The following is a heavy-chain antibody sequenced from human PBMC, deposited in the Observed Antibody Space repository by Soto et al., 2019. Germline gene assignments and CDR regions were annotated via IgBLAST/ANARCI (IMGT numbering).Heavy chain of an antibody. V-gene: IGHV1-69*12. CDR3: ARDVRPYGSAVREWYFDL. Sequence: QVQLVQSGAEVKKPGSSVKVSCKASVGTFSSYAISWVRQAPGQGLEWMGGIIPIFGTANYAQKFQGRVTITANESTGTANMELGSLRSEDTAVYYCARDVRPYGSAVREWYFDLWGRGTLVTVSS. D-gene: IGHD6-25*01. CDR1: VGTFSSYA. J-gene: IGHJ2*01. CDR2: IIPIFGTA.